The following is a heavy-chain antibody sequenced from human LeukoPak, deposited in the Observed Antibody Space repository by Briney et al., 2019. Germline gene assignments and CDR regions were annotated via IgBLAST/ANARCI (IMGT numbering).Heavy chain of an antibody. Sequence: SETLSLTCGVSGGSISSTNWWSWVRQPPGQGLEWIGEISLSGVTNYNPSLKSRVTISVDTSKNQFSLKLSSVTAADTAVYYCARTRGFDYGDYVFDYWGQGTLVTVSS. CDR2: ISLSGVT. CDR3: ARTRGFDYGDYVFDY. D-gene: IGHD4-17*01. V-gene: IGHV4-4*02. CDR1: GGSISSTNW. J-gene: IGHJ4*02.